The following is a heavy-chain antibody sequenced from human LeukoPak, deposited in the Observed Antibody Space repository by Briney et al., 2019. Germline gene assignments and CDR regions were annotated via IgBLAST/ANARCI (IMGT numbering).Heavy chain of an antibody. D-gene: IGHD6-19*01. V-gene: IGHV4-38-2*02. CDR1: GYSISSGYY. Sequence: SETLSLTCTVSGYSISSGYYWGWIRQPPGKGLEWIGSIYHSGGTYYNPSLKSRVTISVDTSKNQFSLKLSSVTAADTAVYYCARGSPYSSGWYEENYFDYWGQGTLVTVSS. CDR3: ARGSPYSSGWYEENYFDY. CDR2: IYHSGGT. J-gene: IGHJ4*02.